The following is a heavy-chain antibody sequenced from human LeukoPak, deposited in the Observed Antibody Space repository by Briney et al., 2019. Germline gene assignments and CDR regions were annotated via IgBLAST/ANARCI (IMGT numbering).Heavy chain of an antibody. D-gene: IGHD3-22*01. CDR3: ARGRGDQYYYDSSGYYGIYYYYYMDV. CDR2: TRNKANSTTT. J-gene: IGHJ6*03. CDR1: GFTFSDPH. Sequence: GGPLRLSCVASGFTFSDPHIDWGRHAPGKGRECVCRTRNKANSTTTEYRESVKGRFTISRDDSKPSLTLQMNSLQTQETAVYYCARGRGDQYYYDSSGYYGIYYYYYMDVWGKGTTVTVAS. V-gene: IGHV3-72*01.